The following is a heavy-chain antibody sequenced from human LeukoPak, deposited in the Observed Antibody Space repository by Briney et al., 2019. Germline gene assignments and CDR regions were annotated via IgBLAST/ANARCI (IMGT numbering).Heavy chain of an antibody. V-gene: IGHV4-34*01. CDR2: INHSGST. D-gene: IGHD1-1*01. J-gene: IGHJ5*02. CDR3: ARGTYNWNEINWFDP. CDR1: GGSFSGYY. Sequence: SESLSLTCAVYGGSFSGYYWSWIRQPPGKGLEWIGEINHSGSTNYNPSLKSRVTISVDTSKNQFSLKLSSVTAADTAVYYCARGTYNWNEINWFDPWGQGTLVTVSS.